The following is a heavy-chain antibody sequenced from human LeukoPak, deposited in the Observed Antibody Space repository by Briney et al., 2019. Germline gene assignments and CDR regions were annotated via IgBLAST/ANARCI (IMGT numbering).Heavy chain of an antibody. V-gene: IGHV3-21*01. CDR3: ARDNTAVGDGLDY. Sequence: GGSLRLSCAASGFTFSSYEMNWVRQAPGKGLEWVSSISRSSSYIYYADSVKGRFTISRDNAKNSLYLQMNSLRAEDTAVYYCARDNTAVGDGLDYWGQGTLVTVSS. J-gene: IGHJ4*02. CDR1: GFTFSSYE. CDR2: ISRSSSYI. D-gene: IGHD5-18*01.